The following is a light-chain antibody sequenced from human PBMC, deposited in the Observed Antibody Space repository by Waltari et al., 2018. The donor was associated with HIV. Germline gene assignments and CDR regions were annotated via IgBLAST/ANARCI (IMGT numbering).Light chain of an antibody. Sequence: QSILTQPPSASAAPGQKVSFSCSGGNSNVENNYVSWYQQVPGKAPRLLIYDNEKRPSGIPDRFSASKAGMSATLDITGLQIVDEADYYCGTWDSSLNLYVFGPGTTVAVL. CDR3: GTWDSSLNLYV. CDR1: NSNVENNY. CDR2: DNE. J-gene: IGLJ1*01. V-gene: IGLV1-51*01.